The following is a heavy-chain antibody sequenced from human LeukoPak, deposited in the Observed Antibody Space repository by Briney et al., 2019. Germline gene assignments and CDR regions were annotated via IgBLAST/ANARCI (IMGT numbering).Heavy chain of an antibody. CDR3: ARQVIVGATWRPFNY. CDR1: GGSISDYY. CDR2: IYYSGST. Sequence: PSETLSLTCTVSGGSISDYYWNWIRQPPGKGPEWIGYIYYSGSTNYNPSLKSRVTISVDTSKNQFSLKLNSVTAADTAVYYCARQVIVGATWRPFNYWGQGTLVTVSS. D-gene: IGHD1-26*01. J-gene: IGHJ4*02. V-gene: IGHV4-59*08.